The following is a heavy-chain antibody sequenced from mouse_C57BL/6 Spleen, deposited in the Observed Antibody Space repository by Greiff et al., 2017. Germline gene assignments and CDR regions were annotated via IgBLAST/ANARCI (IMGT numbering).Heavy chain of an antibody. D-gene: IGHD4-1*01. CDR3: ANSGFYAMDD. J-gene: IGHJ4*01. CDR2: IWSGGST. Sequence: VQRVESGPGLVQPSQSLSITCTVSGFSLTSYGVHWVRQPPGKGLEWLGVIWSGGSTDYNAAFISRLSISKDNSKSQVFFKMNSLQADDTAIYYCANSGFYAMDDWGQGTSVTVSS. V-gene: IGHV2-4*01. CDR1: GFSLTSYG.